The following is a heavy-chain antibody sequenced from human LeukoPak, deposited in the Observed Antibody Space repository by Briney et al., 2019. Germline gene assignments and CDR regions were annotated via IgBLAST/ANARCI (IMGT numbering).Heavy chain of an antibody. V-gene: IGHV1-2*02. D-gene: IGHD3-22*01. CDR3: ARDQSYDSSGYPNGYFDY. CDR2: INPNSGGT. J-gene: IGHJ4*02. Sequence: ASVKVSCKASGHTFTAYYMFWVRQAPGQGLEWMGWINPNSGGTNYAPKFQGRVTMTRDTSTSTVYMELSSLRSEDTAVYYCARDQSYDSSGYPNGYFDYWGQGTLVTVSS. CDR1: GHTFTAYY.